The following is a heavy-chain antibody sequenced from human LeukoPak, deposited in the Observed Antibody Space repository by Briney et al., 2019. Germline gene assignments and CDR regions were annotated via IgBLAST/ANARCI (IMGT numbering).Heavy chain of an antibody. J-gene: IGHJ3*02. CDR2: INPNSGGT. Sequence: GASVKVSCKASGYTFTGYYMHWVRQAPGQGLEWMGWINPNSGGTNYAQKLQGRVTMTTDTSTSTAYMDVRSLRSDDTAVYYCARDRLWGEDDAFDIWGQGTMVTVSS. CDR1: GYTFTGYY. V-gene: IGHV1-2*02. D-gene: IGHD3-16*01. CDR3: ARDRLWGEDDAFDI.